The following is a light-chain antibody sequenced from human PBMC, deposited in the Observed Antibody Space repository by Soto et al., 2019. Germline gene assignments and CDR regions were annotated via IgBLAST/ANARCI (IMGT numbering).Light chain of an antibody. CDR2: GAS. CDR3: QQYNNWPPIT. CDR1: QSDSSY. J-gene: IGKJ5*01. Sequence: EMLLTQSPATLSLSPGARATLSCRASQSDSSYLAWYQQTPGEAPRLLIYGASARATGIPARFSGSGSGTEFTLTISSLQSEDFAVYYCQQYNNWPPITFAQGTRLAIK. V-gene: IGKV3-15*01.